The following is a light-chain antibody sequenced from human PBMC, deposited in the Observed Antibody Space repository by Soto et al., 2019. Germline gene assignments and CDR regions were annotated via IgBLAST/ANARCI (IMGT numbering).Light chain of an antibody. CDR3: QQYIDWPPGT. CDR1: QSVSSS. Sequence: EIVLTQSPATLSVSPLERFTLSCRASQSVSSSLAWYQQRPGQAPRLLIYDTSTRAAGISARFSGSGSGTEFTLTISSLQSEDFAVYYCQQYIDWPPGTFGQGTKVDIK. V-gene: IGKV3-15*01. J-gene: IGKJ1*01. CDR2: DTS.